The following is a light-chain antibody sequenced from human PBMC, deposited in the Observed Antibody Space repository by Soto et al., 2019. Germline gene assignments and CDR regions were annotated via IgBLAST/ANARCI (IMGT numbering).Light chain of an antibody. CDR1: SSNLGANF. CDR3: GTWDSALSAWV. Sequence: QSVLTQPPSVSAAPGQKVTISCSGGSSNLGANFVSWYQHLPGTAPQLLIYDNNKRPSGIPDRFSGSKSGTSATLGITGLQTGDETDYYCGTWDSALSAWVFGGGTKVTVL. V-gene: IGLV1-51*01. J-gene: IGLJ3*02. CDR2: DNN.